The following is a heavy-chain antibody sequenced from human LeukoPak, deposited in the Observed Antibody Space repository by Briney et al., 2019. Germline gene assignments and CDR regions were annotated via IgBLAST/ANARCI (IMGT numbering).Heavy chain of an antibody. CDR3: ARVSWFGEWYDY. Sequence: ASVKVSCTASGYTFTSYGISWVRQAPGQGLEWMGWISAYNGNTNYAQKLQGRVTMTTDTSTSTAYMELRSLRSDDTAVYYCARVSWFGEWYDYWGQGTLVTVSS. J-gene: IGHJ4*02. CDR1: GYTFTSYG. D-gene: IGHD3-10*01. V-gene: IGHV1-18*01. CDR2: ISAYNGNT.